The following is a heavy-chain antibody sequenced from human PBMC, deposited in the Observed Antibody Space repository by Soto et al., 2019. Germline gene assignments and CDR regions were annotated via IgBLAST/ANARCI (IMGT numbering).Heavy chain of an antibody. D-gene: IGHD6-13*01. CDR1: GFTFSSYG. CDR3: ARDPYSSSPSIPLYHYYGMDV. J-gene: IGHJ6*02. CDR2: IWYDGSNK. Sequence: RLSCAASGFTFSSYGMHWVRQAPGKGLEWVAVIWYDGSNKYYADSVKGRFTISRDNSKNTLYLQMNSLRAEDTAVYYCARDPYSSSPSIPLYHYYGMDVWGQGTTVTSP. V-gene: IGHV3-33*01.